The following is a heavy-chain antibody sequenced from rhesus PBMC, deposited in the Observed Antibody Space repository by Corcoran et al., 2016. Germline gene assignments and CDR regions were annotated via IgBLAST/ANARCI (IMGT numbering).Heavy chain of an antibody. CDR2: KSNYGSKE. CDR3: ARTDSASDY. Sequence: EVQLVESGGGLVQPGGSLRLSCTASGFTFSSYGMHWVRQASGKGVGWVAGKSNYGSKEYYADSVKDRFTISRDNSKNRLYLQMNNLKLEDAAVYYCARTDSASDYWGQGVLVTVSS. CDR1: GFTFSSYG. D-gene: IGHD4-11*01. V-gene: IGHV3-54*02. J-gene: IGHJ4*01.